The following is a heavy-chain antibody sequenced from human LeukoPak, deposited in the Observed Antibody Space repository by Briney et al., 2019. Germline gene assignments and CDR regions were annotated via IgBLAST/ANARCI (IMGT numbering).Heavy chain of an antibody. Sequence: GGSLKLSCAASGFTFSGSAMHWVRQASGKGLEWVGRIRSKANSYATAYAASVKGRFTISRDDSKNTAYLQMNSLKTEDTAVYYCTRFRGSETYYYGSGSRQLHYYYMDVWGKGTTVTVSS. J-gene: IGHJ6*03. D-gene: IGHD3-10*01. CDR1: GFTFSGSA. CDR3: TRFRGSETYYYGSGSRQLHYYYMDV. V-gene: IGHV3-73*01. CDR2: IRSKANSYAT.